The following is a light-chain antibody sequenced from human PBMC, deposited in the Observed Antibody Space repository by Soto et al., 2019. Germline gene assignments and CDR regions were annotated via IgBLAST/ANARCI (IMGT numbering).Light chain of an antibody. V-gene: IGLV2-8*01. J-gene: IGLJ2*01. CDR1: SSDVGGYNY. CDR2: EVT. Sequence: QSVLTQPASVSGSPGQSITISCTGTSSDVGGYNYVSWYQQHPGKAPKLMIYEVTKRPSGVPDRFSGSKSGNTASLTVSGLQAEDEADYYCSSYGGNNNLLFGGGTKLTVL. CDR3: SSYGGNNNLL.